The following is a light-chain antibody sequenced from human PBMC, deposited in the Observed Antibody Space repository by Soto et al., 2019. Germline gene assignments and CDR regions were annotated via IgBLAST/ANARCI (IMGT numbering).Light chain of an antibody. V-gene: IGKV3-20*01. Sequence: EIVLTQSPGTLSLSPGDSATLSCRASQTVISDYLTWYQQTPGQAPRLLIYGASSRDTDTPDRFSGRGSGTDFSLAISRLEPGDFAVYYCHHFGSLPETFGQGTNLE. CDR1: QTVISDY. CDR3: HHFGSLPET. J-gene: IGKJ1*01. CDR2: GAS.